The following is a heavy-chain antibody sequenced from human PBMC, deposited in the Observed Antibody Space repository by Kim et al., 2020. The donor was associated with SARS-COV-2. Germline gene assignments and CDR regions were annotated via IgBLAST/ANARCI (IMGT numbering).Heavy chain of an antibody. CDR3: AKHFGSSDSEFPH. CDR1: GFTFAAYA. J-gene: IGHJ1*01. D-gene: IGHD3-22*01. V-gene: IGHV3-23*01. Sequence: GGSLRLSCAASGFTFAAYAMSWVRQAPGKGLEWVSGISGSDGSTDYADSVKGRFVISRDNSQNTLHLQMNSLRAEDTAIYYCAKHFGSSDSEFPHWGQGT. CDR2: ISGSDGST.